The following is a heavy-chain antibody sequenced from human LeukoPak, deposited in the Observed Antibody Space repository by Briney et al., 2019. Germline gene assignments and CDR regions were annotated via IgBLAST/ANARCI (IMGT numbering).Heavy chain of an antibody. Sequence: ASVKVSCKASGYTFTSYGISWVRQAPGQGFEWMGWISAYNGNTNYAQKLQGRVTMTTDTSTSTAYMELRSLRSDDTAVYYCARDALGRTRGYYYYMDVWGKGTTVTDSS. CDR2: ISAYNGNT. CDR3: ARDALGRTRGYYYYMDV. J-gene: IGHJ6*03. V-gene: IGHV1-18*01. CDR1: GYTFTSYG. D-gene: IGHD1-26*01.